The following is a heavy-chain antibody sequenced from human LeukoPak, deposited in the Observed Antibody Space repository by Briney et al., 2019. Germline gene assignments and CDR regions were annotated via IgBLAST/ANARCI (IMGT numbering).Heavy chain of an antibody. Sequence: SETLSLTCAVYGGSFSGYYWSWIRQPPGKGLEWIGEINHSGSTSYNPSLKSRVTISVDTSKKQFSLKLSSVTAADTAVYYCARRLIGYCSGGSCYSGYFQRWGQGTLVTVSS. V-gene: IGHV4-34*01. CDR3: ARRLIGYCSGGSCYSGYFQR. CDR1: GGSFSGYY. D-gene: IGHD2-15*01. J-gene: IGHJ1*01. CDR2: INHSGST.